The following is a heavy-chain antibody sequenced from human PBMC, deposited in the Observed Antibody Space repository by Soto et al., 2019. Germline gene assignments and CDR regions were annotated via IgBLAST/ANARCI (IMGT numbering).Heavy chain of an antibody. CDR2: ISGSGGST. Sequence: PGGSLRLCCAASGFTFSSYAMSLVCQAPGKGLEWVSAISGSGGSTYYADSVKGRFTISRDNSKNTLYLQMNSLRAEDTAVYYCAILTRKDYGGVDYWGQGTLVTVSS. J-gene: IGHJ4*02. CDR1: GFTFSSYA. D-gene: IGHD4-17*01. V-gene: IGHV3-23*01. CDR3: AILTRKDYGGVDY.